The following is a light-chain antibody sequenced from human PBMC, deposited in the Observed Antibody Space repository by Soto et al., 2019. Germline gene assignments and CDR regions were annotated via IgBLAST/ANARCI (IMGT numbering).Light chain of an antibody. CDR3: QQSFHTAQT. J-gene: IGKJ2*01. CDR2: SAS. CDR1: QTIDSD. Sequence: DIQMTQSPSSLSASVGVRVSITCRASQTIDSDLNGYQQKPGQAPKLLIYSASTLQGGVPSRFSGSESGTDFSLAITSLQPEDFATYYCQQSFHTAQTFGQGTKLEIK. V-gene: IGKV1-39*01.